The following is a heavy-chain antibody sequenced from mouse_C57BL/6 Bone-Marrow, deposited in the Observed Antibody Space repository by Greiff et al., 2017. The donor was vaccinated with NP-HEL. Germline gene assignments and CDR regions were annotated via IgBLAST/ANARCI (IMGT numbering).Heavy chain of an antibody. CDR1: GYTFTSYW. J-gene: IGHJ2*01. CDR2: INPSNGGT. Sequence: QVQLQQSGTELVKPGASVKLSCKASGYTFTSYWMHWVKQRPGQGLEWIGNINPSNGGTNYNEKFKSKATLTVDKSSSTAYMQLSSLTSEDSAVYYCARSTVVGDYFDYWGQGTTLTVSS. V-gene: IGHV1-53*01. D-gene: IGHD1-1*01. CDR3: ARSTVVGDYFDY.